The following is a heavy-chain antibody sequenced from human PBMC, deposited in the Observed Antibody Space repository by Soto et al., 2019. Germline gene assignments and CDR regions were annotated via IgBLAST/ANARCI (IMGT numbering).Heavy chain of an antibody. CDR3: ARGGGYSFGLAPYYFDF. J-gene: IGHJ4*02. CDR2: ISYDGSNE. V-gene: IGHV3-30-3*01. Sequence: GGSLRLSCAASGITFSSYAMHWVRQAPGKGLEWVAVISYDGSNEYYADSVKGRFTISRDNSKNTLYLEMNSLRAEDTAVYSCARGGGYSFGLAPYYFDFWGQGTLVTVSS. D-gene: IGHD5-18*01. CDR1: GITFSSYA.